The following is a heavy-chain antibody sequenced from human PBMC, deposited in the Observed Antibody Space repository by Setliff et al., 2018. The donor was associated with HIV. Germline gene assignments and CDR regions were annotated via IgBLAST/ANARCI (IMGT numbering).Heavy chain of an antibody. CDR1: GFIFSNYR. CDR2: ISSSSTYT. J-gene: IGHJ3*02. V-gene: IGHV3-21*01. Sequence: GGSLRLSCAASGFIFSNYRMNWVRQAPGKGLEWVSSISSSSTYTFYADSVKGRFTISRDNAKNTLYLQMNGLSAEDTAVYYCARHSDWYGNDAFDIWGQGTRVTVSS. CDR3: ARHSDWYGNDAFDI. D-gene: IGHD6-19*01.